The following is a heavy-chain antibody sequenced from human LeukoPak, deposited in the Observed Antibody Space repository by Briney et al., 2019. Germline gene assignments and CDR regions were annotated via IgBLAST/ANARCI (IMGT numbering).Heavy chain of an antibody. D-gene: IGHD3-3*01. J-gene: IGHJ6*03. V-gene: IGHV1-8*01. Sequence: ASVNVSCKASGYTFTSYDINWVRQATGQGLEWMGWMNPNSGNTGYAQKFQGRVTMTRNTSISTAYMELSSLRSEDTAVYYCARGPEVGWSGYFKYYYYYYMDVWGKGTTVTVSS. CDR1: GYTFTSYD. CDR2: MNPNSGNT. CDR3: ARGPEVGWSGYFKYYYYYYMDV.